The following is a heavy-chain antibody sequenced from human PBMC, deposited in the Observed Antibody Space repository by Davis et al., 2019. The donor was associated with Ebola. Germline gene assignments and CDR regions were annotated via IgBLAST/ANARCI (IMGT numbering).Heavy chain of an antibody. V-gene: IGHV3-73*01. J-gene: IGHJ4*02. D-gene: IGHD4-23*01. CDR1: GFTFSGSA. CDR2: IRSKANSYET. Sequence: GESLKISCAASGFTFSGSAMHWVRQASGKGLEWVGRIRSKANSYETAYAASVKGRFTISRDDSKNTAYLQMNSLKTEDTAVYYCSVSNSVGYWGQGTLVTVSS. CDR3: SVSNSVGY.